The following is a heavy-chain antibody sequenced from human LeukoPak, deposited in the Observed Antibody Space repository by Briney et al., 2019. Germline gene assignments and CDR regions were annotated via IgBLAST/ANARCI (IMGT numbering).Heavy chain of an antibody. CDR2: IKQDGSEK. V-gene: IGHV3-7*01. Sequence: PGGSLRLSCAASRFTFSSYWMSWVRQAPGKELAWVANIKQDGSEKYYVDSVKGRFTISRDNAKNSLYLQMNSLRAEDTAAYYCARVRWDPTYFYYWGQGTLVTVSS. CDR3: ARVRWDPTYFYY. J-gene: IGHJ4*02. D-gene: IGHD1-26*01. CDR1: RFTFSSYW.